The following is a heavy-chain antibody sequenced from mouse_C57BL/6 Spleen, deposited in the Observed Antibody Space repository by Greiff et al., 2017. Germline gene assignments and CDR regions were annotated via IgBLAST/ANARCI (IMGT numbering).Heavy chain of an antibody. CDR3: ARGASYYGSSCAY. J-gene: IGHJ3*01. CDR2: IYPGDGDT. Sequence: QVHVKQSGAELVKPGASVKISCKASGYAFSSYWMNWVKQRPGKGLEWIGQIYPGDGDTNYNGKFKGKATLTADKSSSTAYMQLSSLTSEDSAVYFCARGASYYGSSCAYWGQGTLVTVSA. CDR1: GYAFSSYW. D-gene: IGHD1-1*01. V-gene: IGHV1-80*01.